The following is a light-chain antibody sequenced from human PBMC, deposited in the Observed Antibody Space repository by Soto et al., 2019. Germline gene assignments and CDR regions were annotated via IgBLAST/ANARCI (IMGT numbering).Light chain of an antibody. CDR2: AAS. CDR1: QSMSTNY. Sequence: IVLTQSPGTLSLSPGETATLSCRASQSMSTNYLAWYQHKPGQAPRLLIYAASNRITGIPDRFTGSGSGTDFTLTISGLEPEDFAIYYCQQYGRTFGQGTRLEIK. J-gene: IGKJ5*01. V-gene: IGKV3-20*01. CDR3: QQYGRT.